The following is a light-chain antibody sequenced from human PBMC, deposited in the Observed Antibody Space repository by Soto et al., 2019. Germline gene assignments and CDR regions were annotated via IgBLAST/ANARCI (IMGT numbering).Light chain of an antibody. CDR3: QQYGSSPCT. J-gene: IGKJ2*02. CDR1: QSVSTSY. CDR2: GAS. Sequence: EIVLTQSPGTLSLSPGERATLSCRASQSVSTSYLAWYRQKHGQAPRLLIYGASSRATGIPDRVSGSGSGTDFNHTISRLEPEDFAVYYCQQYGSSPCTFGQGTKLQIK. V-gene: IGKV3-20*01.